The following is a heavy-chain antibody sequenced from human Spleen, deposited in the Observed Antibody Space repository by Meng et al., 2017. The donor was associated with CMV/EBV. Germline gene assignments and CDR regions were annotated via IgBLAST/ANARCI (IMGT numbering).Heavy chain of an antibody. CDR1: GGSLNDYY. Sequence: VYGGSLNDYYCSWVRQSPGKGLEWIGEINHSGSTNYNPSLKSRVTVSVDTSKNHFSLELRSVTAADTAVYYCVRRPTVTAPLRWFDPWGQGTLVTVSS. CDR3: VRRPTVTAPLRWFDP. D-gene: IGHD2-21*02. V-gene: IGHV4-34*01. CDR2: INHSGST. J-gene: IGHJ5*02.